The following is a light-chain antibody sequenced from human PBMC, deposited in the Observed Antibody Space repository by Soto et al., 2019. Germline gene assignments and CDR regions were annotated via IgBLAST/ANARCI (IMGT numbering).Light chain of an antibody. Sequence: IVLTQSPGTLSLSPRERATLSCRASQSVSSNYLAWYQHRPGQAPRLLIYGASNRSPGIPDRFSGSGSGTDFTLTISRLEPEDFAVYYCQQYAASPRTFGQGTQVEV. J-gene: IGKJ1*01. CDR2: GAS. CDR3: QQYAASPRT. CDR1: QSVSSNY. V-gene: IGKV3-20*01.